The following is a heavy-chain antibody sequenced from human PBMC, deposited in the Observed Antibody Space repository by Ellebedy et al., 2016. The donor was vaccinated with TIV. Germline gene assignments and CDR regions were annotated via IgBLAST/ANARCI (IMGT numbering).Heavy chain of an antibody. J-gene: IGHJ3*02. Sequence: GESLKISCKGSGYRFVSSWIAWVRQSPGKGLEWMGIIYPDDSETRYIPSFQGHVSVSVDKSINTAFLEWGSLEASDTAIYYCARKRGHSGYDSLPDAFDIWGQGTMVTVSS. CDR1: GYRFVSSW. D-gene: IGHD5-12*01. V-gene: IGHV5-51*01. CDR2: IYPDDSET. CDR3: ARKRGHSGYDSLPDAFDI.